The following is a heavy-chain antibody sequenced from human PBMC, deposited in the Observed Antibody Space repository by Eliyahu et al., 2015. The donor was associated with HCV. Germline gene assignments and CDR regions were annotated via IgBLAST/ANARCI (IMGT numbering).Heavy chain of an antibody. J-gene: IGHJ4*02. Sequence: QVRLVESGGGVVQPGRSLRLSCAAXGFIFSDYPLHWVRQAPGKGLEWVAVTSKDGHSEYFLSSVEGRFTISRDNSNNRLYLEMNSLRDEDTGVYYCARERQRGPFSDKDLYGIDYWGQGTVVTVSS. D-gene: IGHD1-1*01. CDR2: TSKDGHSE. CDR1: GFIFSDYP. V-gene: IGHV3-30*04. CDR3: ARERQRGPFSDKDLYGIDY.